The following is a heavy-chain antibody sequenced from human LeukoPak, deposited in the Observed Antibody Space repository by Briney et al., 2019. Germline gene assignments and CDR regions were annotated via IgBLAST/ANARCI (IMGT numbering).Heavy chain of an antibody. CDR1: GGSISSSSYY. D-gene: IGHD4-17*01. Sequence: SENLSLTCTVSGGSISSSSYYWGWIRQPPGKGLEWIGSIYYSGSTYYNPSLKSRVTISVDTSKNQFSLKLSSVTAADTAVYYCARCPYDYGDFGFDYWGQGTLVTVSS. V-gene: IGHV4-39*01. J-gene: IGHJ4*02. CDR2: IYYSGST. CDR3: ARCPYDYGDFGFDY.